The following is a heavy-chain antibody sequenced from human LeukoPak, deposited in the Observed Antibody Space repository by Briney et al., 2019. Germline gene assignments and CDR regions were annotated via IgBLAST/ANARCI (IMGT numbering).Heavy chain of an antibody. CDR3: ARGELIPNYGSGSFFDY. CDR1: GGSINSGSHY. D-gene: IGHD3-10*01. CDR2: IYHSGST. V-gene: IGHV4-30-2*01. Sequence: PSETLSLTCTVSGGSINSGSHYWSWIRQPPGKGLEWIGYIYHSGSTYYNPSLKSRVTISVDRSKNQFSLKLSSVTAADTAVYYCARGELIPNYGSGSFFDYWGQGTLVTVSS. J-gene: IGHJ4*02.